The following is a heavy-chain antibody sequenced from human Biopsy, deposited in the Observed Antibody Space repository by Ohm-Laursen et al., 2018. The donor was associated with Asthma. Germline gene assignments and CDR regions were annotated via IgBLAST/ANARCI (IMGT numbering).Heavy chain of an antibody. CDR3: AREGVAGTHIED. Sequence: SLRLSCAASGFVFRSHAMHWVRQAPGKGLEWVAVISYDGSSIYYADSVKGRFTISRDNSKNTLSLQMNSLTAEDTAVYYCAREGVAGTHIEDWGQGTLVTISS. J-gene: IGHJ4*02. CDR1: GFVFRSHA. V-gene: IGHV3-30-3*01. D-gene: IGHD6-19*01. CDR2: ISYDGSSI.